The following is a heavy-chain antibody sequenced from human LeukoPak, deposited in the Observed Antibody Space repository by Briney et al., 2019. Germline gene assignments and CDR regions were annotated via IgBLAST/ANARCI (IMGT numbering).Heavy chain of an antibody. V-gene: IGHV4-39*01. CDR2: IYYSGST. J-gene: IGHJ4*02. Sequence: SETLSLTCTVSGGSISSSSYYWGWIRQPPGKGLEWIGSIYYSGSTYYNPSLKSRVTISVDTSKNQFSLKLSSVTAADTAVYYCASHGTIEYSYGSGSDYWGQGTLVTVSS. D-gene: IGHD3-10*01. CDR1: GGSISSSSYY. CDR3: ASHGTIEYSYGSGSDY.